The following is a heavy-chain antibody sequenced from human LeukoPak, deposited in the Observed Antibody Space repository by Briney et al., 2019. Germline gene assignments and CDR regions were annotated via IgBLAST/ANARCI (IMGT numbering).Heavy chain of an antibody. J-gene: IGHJ4*02. CDR3: ARGLWWELLKPIDY. V-gene: IGHV1-8*01. CDR2: MNPNSGNT. CDR1: GYTFTSYD. Sequence: GASVKGSCKASGYTFTSYDISWVRQATGQGLEWMGWMNPNSGNTGYAQKFQGRVTMTRNTSISTAYMELSSLRSEDMAVYYCARGLWWELLKPIDYWGQGTLVTVSS. D-gene: IGHD1-26*01.